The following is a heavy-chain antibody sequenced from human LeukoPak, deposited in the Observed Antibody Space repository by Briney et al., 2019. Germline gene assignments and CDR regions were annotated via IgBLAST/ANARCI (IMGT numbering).Heavy chain of an antibody. CDR2: MYPGDSDT. CDR3: ARQFDSGGWGPFDY. CDR1: GYSFASYW. D-gene: IGHD6-19*01. V-gene: IGHV5-51*01. Sequence: GESLRISCKGSGYSFASYWIGWVRQMPGKGLEWMGIMYPGDSDTRYSPSFQGQVTISADKSINTAYLQWNSLKASDTAMYYCARQFDSGGWGPFDYWGQGTLVTVSS. J-gene: IGHJ4*02.